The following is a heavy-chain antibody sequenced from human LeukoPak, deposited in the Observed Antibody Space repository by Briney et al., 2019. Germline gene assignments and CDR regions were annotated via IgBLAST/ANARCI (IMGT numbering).Heavy chain of an antibody. V-gene: IGHV3-30-3*01. Sequence: GGSLRLSCAASGFTFSSYAMHWVRQAPGKGLEWVAVISYDGSNKYYADSVKGRFTISRDNSKNTLYLQMNSLRAEDTAVYYCARPLAARPYYYYYYMDVWGKGTTVTVSS. D-gene: IGHD6-6*01. J-gene: IGHJ6*03. CDR3: ARPLAARPYYYYYYMDV. CDR1: GFTFSSYA. CDR2: ISYDGSNK.